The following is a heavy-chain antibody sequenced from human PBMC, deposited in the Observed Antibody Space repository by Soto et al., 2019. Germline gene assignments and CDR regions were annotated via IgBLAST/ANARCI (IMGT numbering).Heavy chain of an antibody. CDR2: FDPEDGET. J-gene: IGHJ6*03. CDR1: GYTLTELS. V-gene: IGHV1-24*01. D-gene: IGHD3-9*01. CDR3: ATSGLDYDILTGYRYYYYYMDV. Sequence: ASVKVSCKVSGYTLTELSMHWVRQAPGKGLEWMGGFDPEDGETIYAQKFQGRVTMTEDTSTDTAYMELSSLRSEDTAVYYCATSGLDYDILTGYRYYYYYMDVWGKGTTVTVSS.